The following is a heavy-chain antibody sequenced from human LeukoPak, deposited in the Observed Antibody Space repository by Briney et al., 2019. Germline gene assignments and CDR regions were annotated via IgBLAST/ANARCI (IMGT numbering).Heavy chain of an antibody. V-gene: IGHV3-21*01. CDR1: GFTFGSYS. D-gene: IGHD3-9*01. Sequence: GGSLRLSCAASGFTFGSYSMNWVRQAPGKGLEWVSSISSSSSYIYYADSVKGRFTISRDNAKNSLYLQMNSLRAEDTAVYYCTRTYYDILDLWGYYMDVWGKGTTVTVSS. J-gene: IGHJ6*03. CDR2: ISSSSSYI. CDR3: TRTYYDILDLWGYYMDV.